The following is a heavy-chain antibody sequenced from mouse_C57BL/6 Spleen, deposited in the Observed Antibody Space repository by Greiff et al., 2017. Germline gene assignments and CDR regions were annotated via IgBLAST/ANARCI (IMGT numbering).Heavy chain of an antibody. CDR2: IDPETGGT. J-gene: IGHJ2*01. CDR1: GYTFTDYE. CDR3: TEGNYGRLDY. V-gene: IGHV1-15*01. Sequence: QVQLQQSGAELVRPGASVTLSCKASGYTFTDYEMHWVKQTPVHGLEWIGAIDPETGGTAYNQKFKGKAILTADKSSSTAYMELRSLTSEDSAVYYCTEGNYGRLDYWGQGTTLTVSS. D-gene: IGHD2-1*01.